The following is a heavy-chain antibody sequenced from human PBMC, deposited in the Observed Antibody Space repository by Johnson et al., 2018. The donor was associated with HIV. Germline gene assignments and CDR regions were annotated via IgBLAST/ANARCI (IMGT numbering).Heavy chain of an antibody. J-gene: IGHJ3*02. CDR2: ISYDGSNK. V-gene: IGHV3-30-3*01. CDR1: GFTFSSYA. D-gene: IGHD6-19*01. CDR3: ARAPGWCDAFDI. Sequence: VQLVESGGGVVQPGRSLRLSCAASGFTFSSYAMHWVRQAPGKGLEWVAVISYDGSNKYYADSVKGRFTISRDNSKNTLYLQMNSLRAEDMAVYYCARAPGWCDAFDIWGQGTMVTVSS.